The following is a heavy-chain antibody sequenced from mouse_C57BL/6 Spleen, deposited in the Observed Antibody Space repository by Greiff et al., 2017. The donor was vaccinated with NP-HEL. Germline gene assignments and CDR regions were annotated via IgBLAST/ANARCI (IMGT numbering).Heavy chain of an antibody. Sequence: DVKLQESGPGLVKPSQSLSLTCSVTGYSITSGYYWNWIRQFPGNKLEWMGYISYDGSNNYNPSLKNRISITRDTSKNQFFLKLNSVTTEDTATYYGARGGGNWYFDVWGTGTTVTVSS. CDR1: GYSITSGYY. J-gene: IGHJ1*03. CDR2: ISYDGSN. CDR3: ARGGGNWYFDV. V-gene: IGHV3-6*01.